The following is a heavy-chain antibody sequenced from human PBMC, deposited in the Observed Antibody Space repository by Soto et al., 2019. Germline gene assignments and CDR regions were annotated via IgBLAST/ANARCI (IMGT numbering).Heavy chain of an antibody. D-gene: IGHD2-15*01. CDR2: IYYSGST. CDR3: ARGRIVVASI. J-gene: IGHJ4*02. CDR1: GGSISSYY. Sequence: PSETLSLPCTVSGGSISSYYWGWFRQPPGKGLEWIGYIYYSGSTNYNPSLKSRVTISVDTSKNQFSLKLSSVTAADTAVYYCARGRIVVASIWGQGTLVTVSS. V-gene: IGHV4-59*01.